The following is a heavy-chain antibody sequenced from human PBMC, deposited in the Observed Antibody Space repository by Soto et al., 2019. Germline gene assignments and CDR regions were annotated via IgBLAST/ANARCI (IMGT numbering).Heavy chain of an antibody. CDR2: INVGDDKT. Sequence: QVQLVQSGAEVKKPGASVRLSCKVSGKSFDNFAVHWVRQTPGQRPEWMGRINVGDDKTKYSEKFQGRVIVSYYTSATTAYMELRALSSEDTAVYYCARAKYDYIWGSSHPFDQWAQGAQVTVAS. CDR1: GKSFDNFA. D-gene: IGHD3-16*01. V-gene: IGHV1-3*01. J-gene: IGHJ4*02. CDR3: ARAKYDYIWGSSHPFDQ.